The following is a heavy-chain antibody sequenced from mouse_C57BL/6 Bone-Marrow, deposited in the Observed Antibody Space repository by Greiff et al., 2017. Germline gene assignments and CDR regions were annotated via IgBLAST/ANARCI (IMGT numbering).Heavy chain of an antibody. CDR2: INPSSGYT. Sequence: QVQLQQSGAELAKPGASVKLSCKASGYTFTSYWMNWVKQRPGQGLEWIGYINPSSGYTKYNQKFKDKATLTADKSSSTAYMQLSSLTYEDSAVYYCARISNYFYYAMDYWGQGTSVTVSS. D-gene: IGHD2-5*01. CDR1: GYTFTSYW. CDR3: ARISNYFYYAMDY. V-gene: IGHV1-7*01. J-gene: IGHJ4*01.